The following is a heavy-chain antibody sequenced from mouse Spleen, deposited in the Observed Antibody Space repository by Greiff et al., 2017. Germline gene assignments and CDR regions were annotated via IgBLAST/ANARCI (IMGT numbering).Heavy chain of an antibody. J-gene: IGHJ4*01. CDR3: ARHSPYAMDY. D-gene: IGHD6-1*01. CDR1: GFTFSSYA. V-gene: IGHV5-9-3*01. Sequence: EVQLVESGGGLVKLGGSLKLSCAASGFTFSSYAMSWVRQTPEKRLEWVATISSGGGNTYYPDSVKGRFTISRDNAKNTLYLQMSSLKSEDTAMYYCARHSPYAMDYWGQGTSVTVSS. CDR2: ISSGGGNT.